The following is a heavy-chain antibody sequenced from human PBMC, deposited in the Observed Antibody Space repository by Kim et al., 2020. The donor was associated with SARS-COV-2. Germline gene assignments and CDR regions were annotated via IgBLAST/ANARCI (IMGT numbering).Heavy chain of an antibody. V-gene: IGHV3-23*01. J-gene: IGHJ4*02. D-gene: IGHD6-19*01. Sequence: GGSLRLSCAASGFTFSSYTMTWVRQAPGKELESVSTITGSGYSTYYADSVKGRFTISRDNSKNTLYLQMTSLRAEDTAVYYCSKTRASGWYWGDFDYWGQGTLVTVSS. CDR2: ITGSGYST. CDR3: SKTRASGWYWGDFDY. CDR1: GFTFSSYT.